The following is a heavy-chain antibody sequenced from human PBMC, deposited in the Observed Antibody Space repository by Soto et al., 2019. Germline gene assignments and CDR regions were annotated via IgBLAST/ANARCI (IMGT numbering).Heavy chain of an antibody. Sequence: GASVKVSCKASGYTFTSYGISWVRQAPGQGLEWMGWISAYNGNTNYAQKFEGWVTMTRDTSISTAYMEVRRLTSDDTAVYYCARGSPTTTPFDYWGQGTLVTVSS. V-gene: IGHV1-18*01. CDR2: ISAYNGNT. CDR1: GYTFTSYG. CDR3: ARGSPTTTPFDY. D-gene: IGHD1-1*01. J-gene: IGHJ4*02.